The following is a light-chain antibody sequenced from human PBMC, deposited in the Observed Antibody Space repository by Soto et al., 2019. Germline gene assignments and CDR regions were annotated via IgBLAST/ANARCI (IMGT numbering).Light chain of an antibody. Sequence: QSALTQPPSVSGSPGQSITISCTGTSSDIGSNNHVSWFQQRPGKAPTLIIYDISNRPSGVSNHFSGSKSGNTASLTISGLLPEDEAEYYCYSYRISTRLFGGGTKVTVL. CDR2: DIS. CDR1: SSDIGSNNH. V-gene: IGLV2-14*01. J-gene: IGLJ3*02. CDR3: YSYRISTRL.